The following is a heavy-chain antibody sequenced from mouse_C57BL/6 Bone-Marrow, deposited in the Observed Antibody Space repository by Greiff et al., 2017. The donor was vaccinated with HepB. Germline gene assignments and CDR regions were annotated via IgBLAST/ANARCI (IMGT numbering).Heavy chain of an antibody. V-gene: IGHV1-82*01. CDR2: IYPGDGDT. CDR3: ATLPIPYYFDY. Sequence: VQLQQSGPELVKPGASVKISCKASGYAFSSSWMNWVKQRPGKGLEWIGRIYPGDGDTNYNGKFKGKATLTADKSSSTAYMQLSSLTSEDSAVYFCATLPIPYYFDYWGQGTTLTVSS. CDR1: GYAFSSSW. J-gene: IGHJ2*01. D-gene: IGHD2-1*01.